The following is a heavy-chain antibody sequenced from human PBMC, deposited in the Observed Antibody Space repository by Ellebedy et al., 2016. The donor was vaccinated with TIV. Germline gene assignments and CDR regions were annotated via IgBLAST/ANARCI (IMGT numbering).Heavy chain of an antibody. D-gene: IGHD6-19*01. V-gene: IGHV4-34*01. J-gene: IGHJ4*02. CDR1: GGSFSGYY. CDR3: ATKQWLVRMGFDY. CDR2: INHSGST. Sequence: MPSETLSLTCAVYGGSFSGYYWSWIRQPPGKGLEWIGEINHSGSTNYNPSLKSRVPISVDTSKNQFSLKLSSVTAPDTAVYYCATKQWLVRMGFDYWGQGTLVTVSS.